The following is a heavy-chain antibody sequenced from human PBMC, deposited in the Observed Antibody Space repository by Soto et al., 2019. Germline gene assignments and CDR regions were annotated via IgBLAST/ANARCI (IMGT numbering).Heavy chain of an antibody. CDR3: ARHFVDTAMAHYYYYGMDV. CDR1: GYSFTSYW. J-gene: IGHJ6*02. V-gene: IGHV5-10-1*01. D-gene: IGHD5-18*01. CDR2: IDPSDSYT. Sequence: GESLKISCKGSGYSFTSYWISWVRQMPGKGLEWMGRIDPSDSYTNYSPSFQGHVTISADKSISTAYLQWSSLKSSDTDMYYCARHFVDTAMAHYYYYGMDVWGQGTTVTVSS.